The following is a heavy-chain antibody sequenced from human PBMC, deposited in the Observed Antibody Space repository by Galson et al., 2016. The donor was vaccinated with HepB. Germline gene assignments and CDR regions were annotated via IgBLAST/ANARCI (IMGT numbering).Heavy chain of an antibody. Sequence: SLRLSCATSGFNFNTHNMIWVRQAPGKGLEWVSSISTSSSYIYYADSVKGRFTISRDNAKNSLYLQMSRLRAEDTAVYYCARFGAPGDSSGWYFDYWGQGTLVTVSS. CDR2: ISTSSSYI. CDR1: GFNFNTHN. D-gene: IGHD6-19*01. CDR3: ARFGAPGDSSGWYFDY. V-gene: IGHV3-21*01. J-gene: IGHJ4*02.